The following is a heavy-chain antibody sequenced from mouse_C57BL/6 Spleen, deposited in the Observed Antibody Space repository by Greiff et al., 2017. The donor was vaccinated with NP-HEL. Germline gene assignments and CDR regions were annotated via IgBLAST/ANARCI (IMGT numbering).Heavy chain of an antibody. Sequence: QVQLQQPGAELVMPGASVKLSCKASGYTFTSYWMHWVKQRPGQGLEWIGEIDPSDSYTNYNQKFKGKSTLTVDKSSSTAYMQLSSLTSEDSAVYYCARPQYYGSSYGGLAYWGQGTLVTVSA. CDR1: GYTFTSYW. D-gene: IGHD1-1*01. V-gene: IGHV1-69*01. J-gene: IGHJ3*01. CDR3: ARPQYYGSSYGGLAY. CDR2: IDPSDSYT.